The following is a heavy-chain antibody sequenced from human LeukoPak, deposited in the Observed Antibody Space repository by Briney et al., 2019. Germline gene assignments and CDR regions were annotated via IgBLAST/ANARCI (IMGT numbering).Heavy chain of an antibody. CDR2: ISSSGSTI. CDR3: SKDLTSDFGGDLDP. J-gene: IGHJ5*02. Sequence: PGGSLRLSCAASGFTFSDYFMSWIRQAPGKGLEWVSYISSSGSTIYYTDSVKGRFTISRDNAKNSLYLQMNSLRVEDAAVYYCSKDLTSDFGGDLDPWGQGTLVTVSS. D-gene: IGHD3-10*01. CDR1: GFTFSDYF. V-gene: IGHV3-11*04.